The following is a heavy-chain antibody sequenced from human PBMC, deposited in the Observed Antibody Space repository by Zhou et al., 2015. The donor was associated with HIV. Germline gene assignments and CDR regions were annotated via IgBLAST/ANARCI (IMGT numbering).Heavy chain of an antibody. CDR1: GYSFMDYY. CDR2: IDPKSGGT. CDR3: ARWPPGWGSGNYYFIMVWYV. J-gene: IGHJ6*04. D-gene: IGHD3-10*01. V-gene: IGHV1-2*02. Sequence: QVQLVQSGSEVKKPGASIKVSCKTSGYSFMDYYLHWVRQAPGQGLEWMGWIDPKSGGTYYGQKFQGRVTMTRNASMTTAYMELSGLTFDDTGRYFCARWPPGWGSGNYYFIMVWYVWAEGTDGRSSPQ.